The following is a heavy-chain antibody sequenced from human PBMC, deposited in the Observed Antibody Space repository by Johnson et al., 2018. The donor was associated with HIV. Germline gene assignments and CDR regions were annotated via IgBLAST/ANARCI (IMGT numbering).Heavy chain of an antibody. Sequence: VQLVESGGGLVQPGGSLRLSCAASGFTVSSNYMSWVRQAPGKGLEWVSVIYSGGSTYYADSVKGRFTISRENAKNSLYLQVKSLTAGDSALYYCARGSYDGDAFDIWGRGTMVTVSS. J-gene: IGHJ3*02. V-gene: IGHV3-66*01. CDR2: IYSGGST. CDR1: GFTVSSNY. D-gene: IGHD5-12*01. CDR3: ARGSYDGDAFDI.